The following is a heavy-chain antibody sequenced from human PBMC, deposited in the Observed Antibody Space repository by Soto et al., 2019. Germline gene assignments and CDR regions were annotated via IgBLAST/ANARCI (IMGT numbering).Heavy chain of an antibody. Sequence: GASVKVSCKASGYTFTGYYMHWVRQAPGQGLEWMGWINPNSGGTNYAQKFQGWVTMTRDTSISTAYMELSRLRSDDTAVYYCARGYIAAAGFNHDAFDIWGQGTMVTVSS. CDR3: ARGYIAAAGFNHDAFDI. CDR2: INPNSGGT. CDR1: GYTFTGYY. D-gene: IGHD6-13*01. V-gene: IGHV1-2*04. J-gene: IGHJ3*02.